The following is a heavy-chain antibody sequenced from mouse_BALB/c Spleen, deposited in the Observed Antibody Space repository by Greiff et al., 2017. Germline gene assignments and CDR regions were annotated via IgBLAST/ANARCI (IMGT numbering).Heavy chain of an antibody. D-gene: IGHD2-3*01. CDR2: ISSGSSTI. CDR3: ARSSIYDGYLDWYFDV. J-gene: IGHJ1*01. V-gene: IGHV5-17*02. CDR1: GFTFSSFG. Sequence: EVHLVESGGGLVQPGGSRKLSCAASGFTFSSFGMHWVRQAPEKGLEWVAYISSGSSTIYYADTVKGRFTISRDNPKNTLFLQMTSLRSEDTAMYYCARSSIYDGYLDWYFDVWGAGTTVTVSS.